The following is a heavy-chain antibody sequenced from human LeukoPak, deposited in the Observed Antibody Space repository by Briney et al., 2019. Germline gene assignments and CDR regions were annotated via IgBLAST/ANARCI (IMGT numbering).Heavy chain of an antibody. V-gene: IGHV3-23*01. CDR1: GFTFSSYA. CDR3: AKDWSCDY. D-gene: IGHD1-26*01. J-gene: IGHJ4*02. Sequence: GGSLRLSCAASGFTFSSYAMSWVRQAAGKGLEWVSAISDRSDNTYYADSVKGRFTISRDNSKNTLYLQMSSLRAEDTAIYYWAKDWSCDYWGQGTLVTVSS. CDR2: ISDRSDNT.